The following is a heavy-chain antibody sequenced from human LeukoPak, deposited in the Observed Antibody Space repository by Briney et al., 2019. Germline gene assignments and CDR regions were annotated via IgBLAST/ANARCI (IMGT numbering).Heavy chain of an antibody. Sequence: PSETLSLTCTVSGGSISSGDYYWSWIRQHPGKGLEWIGYIYYSGSTYYNPSLKSRVTLSVDTSKNQFSLRLSFVTAADTAVYYCAGGNWKSYNWFDPWGQGTLVTVSS. V-gene: IGHV4-31*03. CDR3: AGGNWKSYNWFDP. CDR2: IYYSGST. CDR1: GGSISSGDYY. J-gene: IGHJ5*02. D-gene: IGHD1-20*01.